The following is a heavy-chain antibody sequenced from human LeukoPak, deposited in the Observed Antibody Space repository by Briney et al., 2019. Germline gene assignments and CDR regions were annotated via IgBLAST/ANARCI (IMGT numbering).Heavy chain of an antibody. CDR1: GGSISSYY. CDR2: IYTSGST. J-gene: IGHJ6*03. CDR3: ARQSIAARGYYYYMDV. Sequence: SETLSLTCTVSGGSISSYYWSWIRQPAGKGLEWIGRIYTSGSTNYNPSLKSRVTMSVDTSKNQFSLKLSSVTAADTAMHYCARQSIAARGYYYYMDVWGKGTTVTVSS. V-gene: IGHV4-4*07. D-gene: IGHD6-6*01.